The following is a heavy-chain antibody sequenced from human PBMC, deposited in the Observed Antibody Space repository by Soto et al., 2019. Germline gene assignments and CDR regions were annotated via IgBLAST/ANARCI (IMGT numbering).Heavy chain of an antibody. D-gene: IGHD6-19*01. CDR1: GYTFTRYG. J-gene: IGHJ4*02. V-gene: IGHV1-3*01. CDR2: INAGNGNT. Sequence: ASVKVSCKASGYTFTRYGISWVRQAPGQRLEWMGWINAGNGNTKYSQKFQGRVTITRDTSASAAYMELSSLSSEDTAVYYCARAVAVAADFDYWGQGTLVTVSS. CDR3: ARAVAVAADFDY.